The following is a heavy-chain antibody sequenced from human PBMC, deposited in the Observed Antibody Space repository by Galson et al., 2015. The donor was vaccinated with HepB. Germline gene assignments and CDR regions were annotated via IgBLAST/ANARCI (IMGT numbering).Heavy chain of an antibody. CDR2: ISGSGGST. J-gene: IGHJ4*02. D-gene: IGHD3-10*01. CDR3: ARDRVVGGLRGVSRPLLEGY. CDR1: GFTFSSYA. Sequence: SLRLSCAASGFTFSSYAMSWVRQAPGKGLEWVSAISGSGGSTYYADSVKGRFTISRDNSKNTLYLQMNSLRAEDTAVYYCARDRVVGGLRGVSRPLLEGYWGQGTLVTVSS. V-gene: IGHV3-23*01.